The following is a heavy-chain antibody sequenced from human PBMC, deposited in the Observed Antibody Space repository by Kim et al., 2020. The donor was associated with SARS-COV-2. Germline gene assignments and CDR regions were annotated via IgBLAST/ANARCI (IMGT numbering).Heavy chain of an antibody. V-gene: IGHV3-7*01. D-gene: IGHD2-2*01. Sequence: GGSLRLSCAASGFTFSSSWMAWVRQAPGKGLEWVANIKNDGTQTYYVDSVKGRFTISRDNAKNSLYLQMNSLRADDDTAIYYCARASSHSWDYWGQGTQV. J-gene: IGHJ4*02. CDR3: ARASSHSWDY. CDR1: GFTFSSSW. CDR2: IKNDGTQT.